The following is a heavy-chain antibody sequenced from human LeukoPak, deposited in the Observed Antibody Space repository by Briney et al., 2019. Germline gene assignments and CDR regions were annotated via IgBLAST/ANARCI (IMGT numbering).Heavy chain of an antibody. CDR2: ISAYNGNT. Sequence: GASVKVSCKASGYTFTSYGISWVRQAPGQGLEWMGWISAYNGNTNYAQKLQGRVTMTTDTSTSTAYMELRSLRSEDTAVYYCARTGITMVRGVYYYYMDVWGKGTTVTVSS. J-gene: IGHJ6*03. CDR3: ARTGITMVRGVYYYYMDV. V-gene: IGHV1-18*01. CDR1: GYTFTSYG. D-gene: IGHD3-10*01.